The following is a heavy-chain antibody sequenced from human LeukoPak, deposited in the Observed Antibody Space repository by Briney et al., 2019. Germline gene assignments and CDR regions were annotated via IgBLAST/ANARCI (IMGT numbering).Heavy chain of an antibody. CDR2: ISSSSSYI. CDR3: ASANVGTKGFDY. CDR1: GFTFSSYS. Sequence: GGSLRLSCAASGFTFSSYSMNWVRQAPGKGLEWVSSISSSSSYIYYADSVKGRFTISRDNAKQSMYLQMNSLTAEDTAVYYCASANVGTKGFDYWGQGTLVTVSS. J-gene: IGHJ4*02. D-gene: IGHD2-2*01. V-gene: IGHV3-21*01.